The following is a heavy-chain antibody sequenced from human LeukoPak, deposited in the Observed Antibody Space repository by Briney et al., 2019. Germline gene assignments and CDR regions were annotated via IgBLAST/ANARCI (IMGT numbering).Heavy chain of an antibody. D-gene: IGHD4-17*01. CDR3: ARVRTVITFLHDWYFDL. CDR1: GFTFSSYS. CDR2: FSSTGGIT. V-gene: IGHV3-21*01. Sequence: GGSLRLSCAASGFTFSSYSMTWVRQAPGKGLEWVSSFSSTGGITFYAGSVKGRCAVSRGNAKQSLYLQLSSLGAEDTPVYYCARVRTVITFLHDWYFDLWGGGTLVTVSS. J-gene: IGHJ2*01.